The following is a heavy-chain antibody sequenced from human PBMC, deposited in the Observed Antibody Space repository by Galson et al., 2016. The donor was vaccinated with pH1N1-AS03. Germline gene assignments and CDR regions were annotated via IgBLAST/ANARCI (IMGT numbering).Heavy chain of an antibody. CDR1: GYSFTGLY. D-gene: IGHD3-22*01. Sequence: SVKVSCKASGYSFTGLYVHWVRQAPGQELEWMGWINPNSGSTNSAQRFRGRVTMTGDASITTAYMELDRLRSDDTAVYYCARDNYYDTGAFYGHFDFWGQGTLLVVSS. CDR3: ARDNYYDTGAFYGHFDF. V-gene: IGHV1-2*02. J-gene: IGHJ4*02. CDR2: INPNSGST.